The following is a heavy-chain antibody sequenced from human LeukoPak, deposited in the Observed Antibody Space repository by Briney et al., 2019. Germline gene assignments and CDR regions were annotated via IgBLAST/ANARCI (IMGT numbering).Heavy chain of an antibody. D-gene: IGHD6-19*01. CDR3: ARARGASGAIEY. Sequence: SQTLSLTCAISGDSVSSNSAAWNWIRQSPSRGLEWQGRTYYRSKWYNDYAVSVKSRVTINPDSSKNQFSLQLKSVTPEDTAVYYCARARGASGAIEYWGQGTLVTVSS. J-gene: IGHJ4*02. CDR1: GDSVSSNSAA. CDR2: TYYRSKWYN. V-gene: IGHV6-1*01.